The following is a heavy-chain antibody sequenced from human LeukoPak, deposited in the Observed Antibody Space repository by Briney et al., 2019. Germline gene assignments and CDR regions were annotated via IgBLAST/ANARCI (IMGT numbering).Heavy chain of an antibody. Sequence: SKTLSLTCTVSGGSISGQYWSLIRKPPGKGLEWIGYIYYTGITKYNPSLKSRVTISVDTSKNQFSLRLTSVTAADTAVYYCARDLGYSYGYMLFYWGQGNLVTVSS. V-gene: IGHV4-59*11. J-gene: IGHJ4*02. CDR1: GGSISGQY. CDR2: IYYTGIT. CDR3: ARDLGYSYGYMLFY. D-gene: IGHD5-18*01.